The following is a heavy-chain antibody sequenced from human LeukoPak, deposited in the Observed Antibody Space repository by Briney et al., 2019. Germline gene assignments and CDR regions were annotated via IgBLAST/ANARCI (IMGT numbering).Heavy chain of an antibody. V-gene: IGHV1-8*01. CDR1: GYTFTSYD. D-gene: IGHD3-10*01. CDR2: MNPNSGNT. CDR3: ARGLWFGELSRSGTWFDP. Sequence: GASVKVSCKASGYTFTSYDINWVRQATGQGLEWMGWMNPNSGNTGYAQKFQGRVTMTRNTSISTAYMELSSLRSEDTAVYYCARGLWFGELSRSGTWFDPWGQGTLVTVSS. J-gene: IGHJ5*02.